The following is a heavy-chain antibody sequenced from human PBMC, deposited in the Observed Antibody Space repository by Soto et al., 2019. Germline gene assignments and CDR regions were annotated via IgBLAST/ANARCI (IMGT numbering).Heavy chain of an antibody. V-gene: IGHV1-69*13. CDR3: ARPTALEGIAARRGYYYCGMDV. Sequence: ASVKVSCKASGGTFSSYAISWVRQAPGQGLEWMGGIIPIFGTANYAQKFQGRVTITADESTSTAYMELSSLRSEDTAVYYCARPTALEGIAARRGYYYCGMDVWGQGTTVTVSS. CDR1: GGTFSSYA. D-gene: IGHD6-6*01. CDR2: IIPIFGTA. J-gene: IGHJ6*02.